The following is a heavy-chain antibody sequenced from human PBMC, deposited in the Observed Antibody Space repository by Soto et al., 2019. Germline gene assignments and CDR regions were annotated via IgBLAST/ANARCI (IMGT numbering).Heavy chain of an antibody. V-gene: IGHV4-34*01. CDR1: GGSFSGYY. Sequence: PSETLSLTCAVYGGSFSGYYWSWIRQRPGKGLEWIGEINHSGSTNYNPSLKSRVTISVDTSKNQFSLKLSSVTAADTAVYYCARSVVRGVGYYYYGMDVWGQGTTVTVSS. CDR2: INHSGST. J-gene: IGHJ6*02. D-gene: IGHD3-10*01. CDR3: ARSVVRGVGYYYYGMDV.